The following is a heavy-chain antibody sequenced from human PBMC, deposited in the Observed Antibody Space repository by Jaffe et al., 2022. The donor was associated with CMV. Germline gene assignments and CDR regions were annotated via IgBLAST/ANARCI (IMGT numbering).Heavy chain of an antibody. CDR3: TTDVGNSSGYYWVY. J-gene: IGHJ4*02. V-gene: IGHV3-15*01. D-gene: IGHD3-22*01. CDR1: GFTFSNAW. CDR2: IKSKTDGGTT. Sequence: EVQLVESGGGLVKPGGSLRLSCAASGFTFSNAWMSWVRQAPGKGLEWVGRIKSKTDGGTTDYAAPVKGRFTISRDDSKNTLYLQMNSLKTEDTAVYYCTTDVGNSSGYYWVYWGQGTLVTVSS.